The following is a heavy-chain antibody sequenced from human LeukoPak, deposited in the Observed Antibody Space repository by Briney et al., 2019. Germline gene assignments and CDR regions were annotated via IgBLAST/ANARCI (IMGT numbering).Heavy chain of an antibody. CDR1: GYTFTSYG. Sequence: ASVKVSCKASGYTFTSYGISWVRQAPGQGLEWMGWISAYNGNTNYAQKLQGRVTMTTDTSTSTAYMELRSLRSDDTAVYYCARDGDYYDSSGPFDYWGQGTLVTVSS. CDR2: ISAYNGNT. J-gene: IGHJ4*02. D-gene: IGHD3-22*01. CDR3: ARDGDYYDSSGPFDY. V-gene: IGHV1-18*01.